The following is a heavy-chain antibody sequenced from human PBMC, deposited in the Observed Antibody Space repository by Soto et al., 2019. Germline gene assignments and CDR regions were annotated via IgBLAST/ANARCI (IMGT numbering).Heavy chain of an antibody. CDR3: ARDPSRGVGATYYYYYYGMDV. Sequence: GGSLRLSCAASGFTFSSYAMHWVRQAPGKGLEWVAVISYDGSNKYYADSVKGRFTISRDNSKNTLYLQMNSLRAEDTAVYYCARDPSRGVGATYYYYYYGMDVWGQGTTVTVSS. CDR2: ISYDGSNK. D-gene: IGHD1-26*01. CDR1: GFTFSSYA. J-gene: IGHJ6*02. V-gene: IGHV3-30-3*01.